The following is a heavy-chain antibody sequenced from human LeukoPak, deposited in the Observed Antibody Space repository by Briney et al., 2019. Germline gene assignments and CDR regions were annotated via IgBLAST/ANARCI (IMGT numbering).Heavy chain of an antibody. Sequence: GGSLRLPCAASGFTFSSYEMNWVRQAPGKGLEGVSYISSSGPTIYYADSVKGRFTISRDNAKNTLFLQMNSLRAEDTAVYYCARGDQAVAGYYFDYWGQGTLVTVSS. J-gene: IGHJ4*02. V-gene: IGHV3-48*03. D-gene: IGHD6-19*01. CDR1: GFTFSSYE. CDR2: ISSSGPTI. CDR3: ARGDQAVAGYYFDY.